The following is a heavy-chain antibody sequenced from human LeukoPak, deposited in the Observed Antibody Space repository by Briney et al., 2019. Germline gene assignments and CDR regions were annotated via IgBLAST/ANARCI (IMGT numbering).Heavy chain of an antibody. J-gene: IGHJ6*03. V-gene: IGHV1-2*02. CDR1: GYIFTGYY. D-gene: IGHD1-7*01. Sequence: ASVKVSCKASGYIFTGYYMHWVRQAPGQGLEWMGWINPNSGDTNYAQKFQGRVTMTEDTSTDTAYMELSSLRSEDTAVYYCATTVLWNYLGKNYYYYYMDVWGKGTTVTVSS. CDR2: INPNSGDT. CDR3: ATTVLWNYLGKNYYYYYMDV.